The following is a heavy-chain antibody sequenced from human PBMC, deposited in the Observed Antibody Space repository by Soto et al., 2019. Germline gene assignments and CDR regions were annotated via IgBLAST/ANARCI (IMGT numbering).Heavy chain of an antibody. CDR2: ISAYNGNT. V-gene: IGHV1-18*04. D-gene: IGHD3-10*01. CDR1: GYTFTSYG. CDR3: ARDRGYYYGSGRRGEKFDY. Sequence: QVQLVQSGAEVKKPGASVKVSCKASGYTFTSYGISWVRQAPGQGLEWMGWISAYNGNTNYAQKLQGRVTMTTDTSTSTAYMELRSLRSADTAVYSCARDRGYYYGSGRRGEKFDYWRQGTLVTVSS. J-gene: IGHJ4*02.